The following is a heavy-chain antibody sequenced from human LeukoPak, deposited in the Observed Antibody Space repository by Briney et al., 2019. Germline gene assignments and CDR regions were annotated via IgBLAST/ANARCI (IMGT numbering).Heavy chain of an antibody. CDR2: IVVGSGNT. CDR3: AAAPVEVGELSYDFDY. CDR1: GFTFTSSA. J-gene: IGHJ4*02. Sequence: SVKVSCKASGFTFTSSAMQWVRQARGQRLGWIGWIVVGSGNTNYAQKFQERVTITRDMSTSTAYMELSSLRSEDTAVYYCAAAPVEVGELSYDFDYWGQGTLVTVSS. V-gene: IGHV1-58*02. D-gene: IGHD3-16*02.